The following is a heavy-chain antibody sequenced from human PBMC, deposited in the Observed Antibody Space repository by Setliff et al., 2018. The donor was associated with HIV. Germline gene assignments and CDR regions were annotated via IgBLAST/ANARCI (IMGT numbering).Heavy chain of an antibody. D-gene: IGHD3-10*01. CDR3: TTDPMSQYYYGSGSYYLLSFDY. CDR2: IKNKAAGETT. Sequence: GGSLRLSCAASGFSLNIAWMNWVRQAPGKGLEWIGRIKNKAAGETTEYAAPVKDRFIISRDDSKNMLYLQMNSLKTEDTAVYYCTTDPMSQYYYGSGSYYLLSFDYWGQGTLVTVSS. CDR1: GFSLNIAW. V-gene: IGHV3-15*07. J-gene: IGHJ4*02.